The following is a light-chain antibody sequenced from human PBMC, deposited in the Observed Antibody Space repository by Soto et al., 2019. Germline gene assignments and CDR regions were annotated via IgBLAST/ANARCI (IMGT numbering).Light chain of an antibody. CDR2: GAS. CDR3: QQYNNWPPIT. CDR1: QSVSSY. Sequence: EIVLTQSPATLSLSPGERATLSCRASQSVSSYLAWYQQEPGQAPRLLIYGASTRATGIPARFSGSGSGTEFTLTISSLQSEDFAVYYCQQYNNWPPITFGQGTRLEIK. V-gene: IGKV3-15*01. J-gene: IGKJ5*01.